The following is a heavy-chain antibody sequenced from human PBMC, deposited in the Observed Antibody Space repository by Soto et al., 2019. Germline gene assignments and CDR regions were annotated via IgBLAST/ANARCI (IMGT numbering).Heavy chain of an antibody. CDR2: ISDSGDNT. J-gene: IGHJ4*02. Sequence: EVQLLDSGGGLVQPGGSLRLSCAASGFTFETYGMNWVRQAPGKGLEWFSSISDSGDNTNYVDSVKGRFTISRDNSKNTLYLQMNSLRAEDTAVYYCAKSNYYDGSGHRYFDYWGQGTLVTVSS. V-gene: IGHV3-23*01. D-gene: IGHD3-22*01. CDR3: AKSNYYDGSGHRYFDY. CDR1: GFTFETYG.